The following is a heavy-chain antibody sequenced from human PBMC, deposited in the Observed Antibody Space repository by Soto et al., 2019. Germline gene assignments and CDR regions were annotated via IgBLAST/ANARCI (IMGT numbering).Heavy chain of an antibody. CDR3: ARHEASWFDP. J-gene: IGHJ5*02. V-gene: IGHV4-39*01. CDR1: GGSISSSSYY. Sequence: PSETLSLTCTVSGGSISSSSYYWGWIRQPPGKGLEWIGSIYYSGSTYYNPSLKSRVTISVDTSKNQFSLKLSSVTAADTAVYYCARHEASWFDPWGQGTLVTVSS. CDR2: IYYSGST.